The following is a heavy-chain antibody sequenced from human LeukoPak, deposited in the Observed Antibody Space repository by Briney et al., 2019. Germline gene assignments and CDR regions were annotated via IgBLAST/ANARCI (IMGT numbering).Heavy chain of an antibody. Sequence: GGSLRLSCAASGFTFSSYWMSWVRQAPGKGLEWVANIKQDGSEKYYVDSVKGRFTISRDNAKNSLYLQMNSLRAEDTAVYYCARDLGRLRYFDWLLPYYFDYWGQGTQVTVSS. CDR2: IKQDGSEK. V-gene: IGHV3-7*01. J-gene: IGHJ4*02. CDR3: ARDLGRLRYFDWLLPYYFDY. D-gene: IGHD3-9*01. CDR1: GFTFSSYW.